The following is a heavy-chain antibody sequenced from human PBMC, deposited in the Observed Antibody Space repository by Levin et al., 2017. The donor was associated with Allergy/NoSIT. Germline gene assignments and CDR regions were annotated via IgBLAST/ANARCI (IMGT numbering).Heavy chain of an antibody. Sequence: GGSLRLSCKASGYTFTSYYMHWVRQAPGQGLEWMGIINPSGGSTSYAQKFQGRVTMTRDTSTSTVYMELSSLRSEDTAVYYCARGSMITFGGVIAKPPVAFDIWGQGTMVTVSS. CDR1: GYTFTSYY. CDR2: INPSGGST. CDR3: ARGSMITFGGVIAKPPVAFDI. V-gene: IGHV1-46*03. J-gene: IGHJ3*02. D-gene: IGHD3-16*02.